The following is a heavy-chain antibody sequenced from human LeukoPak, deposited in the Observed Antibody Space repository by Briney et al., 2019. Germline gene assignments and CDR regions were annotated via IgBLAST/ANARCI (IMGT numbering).Heavy chain of an antibody. CDR2: ISESGGST. J-gene: IGHJ4*02. D-gene: IGHD3-10*01. V-gene: IGHV3-23*01. CDR1: GFTFSTSA. CDR3: AKGSF. Sequence: GGSLRLSCVVSGFTFSTSAMSWVRQAPGKGLEWVSGISESGGSTYYADSVKGRFTSSRDNSKNTLYLQMNSLRAEDTAAYYCAKGSFWGQGTLVTVSS.